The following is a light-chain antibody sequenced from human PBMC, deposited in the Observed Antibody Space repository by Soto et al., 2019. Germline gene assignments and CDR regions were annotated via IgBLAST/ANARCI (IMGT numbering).Light chain of an antibody. CDR3: QQRSNWPIT. CDR2: DAS. CDR1: QSVSSY. J-gene: IGKJ5*01. Sequence: EIVMTQPPAPLSVSPGERAHLSCRASQSVSSYLAWYQQKPGQAPRLLIYDASNRATGIPARFSGSGSGTDHTLTISSLGPEDSAVYYCQQRSNWPITFGQGTRLEIK. V-gene: IGKV3-11*01.